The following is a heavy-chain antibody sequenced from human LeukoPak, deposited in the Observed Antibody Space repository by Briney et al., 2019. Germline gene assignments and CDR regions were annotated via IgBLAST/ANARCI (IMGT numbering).Heavy chain of an antibody. CDR2: IYYSGST. V-gene: IGHV4-31*03. CDR3: AREGPLSVVATFFDL. D-gene: IGHD5-12*01. CDR1: GGSISSGGYY. Sequence: PSRTLSLTCTVSGGSISSGGYYWSWIRQHPGKGLEWIGYIYYSGSTYYNPSLKSRVTISVDTSKNQFSLKLSSVTAADTAVYYCAREGPLSVVATFFDLWGRGTLVTVSS. J-gene: IGHJ2*01.